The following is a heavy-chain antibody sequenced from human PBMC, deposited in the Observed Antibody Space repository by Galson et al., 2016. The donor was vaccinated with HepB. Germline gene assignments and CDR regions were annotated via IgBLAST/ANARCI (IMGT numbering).Heavy chain of an antibody. CDR1: GFTFSDYW. CDR2: VNEGATEN. V-gene: IGHV3-7*04. CDR3: ARNDMAGTSDC. D-gene: IGHD6-19*01. Sequence: SLRLSCAASGFTFSDYWMSWARQAPGKGLEWVADVNEGATENVYVDSMKDRFTISRDNAKNSMYLQVNSLRVEDTAVYYCARNDMAGTSDCWGKGTMGTVSS. J-gene: IGHJ4*02.